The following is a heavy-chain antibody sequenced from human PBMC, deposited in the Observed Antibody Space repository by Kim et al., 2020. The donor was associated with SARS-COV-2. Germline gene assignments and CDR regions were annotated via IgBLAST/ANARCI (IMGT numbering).Heavy chain of an antibody. Sequence: SETLSLTCTVSGGSVSSGSYYWSWIRQPPGKGLEWIGYIYYSGSTNYNPSLKSRVTISVDTSKNQFSLKLSSVTAADTAVYYCARERGGVRRLGYAFDIWGQGTMVTVSS. J-gene: IGHJ3*02. CDR1: GGSVSSGSYY. V-gene: IGHV4-61*01. CDR3: ARERGGVRRLGYAFDI. CDR2: IYYSGST. D-gene: IGHD3-16*01.